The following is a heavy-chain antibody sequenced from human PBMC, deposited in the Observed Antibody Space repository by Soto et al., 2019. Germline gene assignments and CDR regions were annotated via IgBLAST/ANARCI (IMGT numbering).Heavy chain of an antibody. J-gene: IGHJ4*02. V-gene: IGHV3-15*07. CDR3: TADSPDQGILAY. Sequence: PGGPLRLSFQPPGFTFSTYNKDWFPRAPGKGLEWVGRIKSKTSGGTTDYAAPVKGRFTISRDDSRNTLYLQMNSLKTEDTAVYYCTADSPDQGILAYWGQGTLVTVSS. CDR2: IKSKTSGGTT. CDR1: GFTFSTYN.